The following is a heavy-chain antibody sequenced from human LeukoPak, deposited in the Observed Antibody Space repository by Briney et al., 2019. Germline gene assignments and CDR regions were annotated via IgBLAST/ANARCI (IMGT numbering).Heavy chain of an antibody. D-gene: IGHD2-15*01. CDR3: ARDRGGSYSAIDY. CDR1: GFTFSGFA. V-gene: IGHV3-48*04. J-gene: IGHJ4*02. Sequence: GGSLRLSYAASGFTFSGFAMSWVRRTPGKGLEWVSFISSSSITIYYADSVKGRFTISRDNAEKSLYLQMNSLRAEDTAVYYCARDRGGSYSAIDYWGQGTLVTVSS. CDR2: ISSSSITI.